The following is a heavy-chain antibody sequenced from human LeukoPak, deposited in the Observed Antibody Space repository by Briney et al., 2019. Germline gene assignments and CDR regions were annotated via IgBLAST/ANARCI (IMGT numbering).Heavy chain of an antibody. Sequence: SETLSLTCAVYGGSFSGYYWSWIRQPPGEGLEWIGEINHSGSTNYNPSLKSRVTISVDTSKNQFSLKLSSVTAADTAVYYCARLDTSNYYFDYWGQGTLVTVSS. J-gene: IGHJ4*02. CDR3: ARLDTSNYYFDY. CDR1: GGSFSGYY. D-gene: IGHD2-2*02. CDR2: INHSGST. V-gene: IGHV4-34*01.